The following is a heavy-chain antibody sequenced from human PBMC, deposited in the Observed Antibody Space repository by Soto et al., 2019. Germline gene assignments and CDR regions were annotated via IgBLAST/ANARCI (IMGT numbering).Heavy chain of an antibody. CDR2: MYYSGTT. J-gene: IGHJ5*02. CDR3: ARHGERTIRSLNCFDP. Sequence: PSETLSLTCAAYGGSFSGYYWGRIRQPPGKGLEWIGSMYYSGTTYYNPSLKSRVTISVDTSKNQFSLKLSSVTAADTAVYYCARHGERTIRSLNCFDPWGQGTLVTVSS. D-gene: IGHD4-17*01. CDR1: GGSFSGYY. V-gene: IGHV4-39*01.